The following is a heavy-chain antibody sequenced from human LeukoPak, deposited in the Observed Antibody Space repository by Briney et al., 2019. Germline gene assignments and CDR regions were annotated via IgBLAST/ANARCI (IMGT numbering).Heavy chain of an antibody. J-gene: IGHJ4*02. CDR3: ARFTMVRGVFDY. Sequence: PSGTLSLTCAVSGGSISSSNWWSWVRQPPGKGLEWIGRIYTSGSTNYNPSLKSRVTMSVDTSKNQFSLKLSSVTAADTAVYYCARFTMVRGVFDYWGQGTLVTVSS. D-gene: IGHD3-10*01. CDR2: IYTSGST. V-gene: IGHV4-4*02. CDR1: GGSISSSNW.